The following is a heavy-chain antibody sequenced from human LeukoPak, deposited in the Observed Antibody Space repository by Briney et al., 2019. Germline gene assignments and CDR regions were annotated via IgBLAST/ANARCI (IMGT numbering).Heavy chain of an antibody. Sequence: GGSLRLSCAASGFTVSSNYMSWVRQAPGKGLEWVSVIYSGGSTYYADSVKGRFTISRDNSKNTLYLQMNSLRAEDTAVYYCARGSSPQGYYYYGMDVWGQGTTVTVSS. CDR1: GFTVSSNY. V-gene: IGHV3-66*01. CDR3: ARGSSPQGYYYYGMDV. CDR2: IYSGGST. J-gene: IGHJ6*02.